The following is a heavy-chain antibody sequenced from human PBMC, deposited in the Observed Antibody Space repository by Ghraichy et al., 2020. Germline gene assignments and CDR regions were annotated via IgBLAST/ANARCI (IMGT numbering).Heavy chain of an antibody. J-gene: IGHJ4*02. Sequence: GGSLRLSCAASGFTLSSHWMNWIRQSPGKGLEWVANMKEDGSVQQYVDSVKGRFTISRDIAKNSVNLQMTSLRVEDTAVYYCVRYIASGSYQVYWGQGTLVTVSS. CDR1: GFTLSSHW. CDR3: VRYIASGSYQVY. CDR2: MKEDGSVQ. D-gene: IGHD3-10*01. V-gene: IGHV3-7*03.